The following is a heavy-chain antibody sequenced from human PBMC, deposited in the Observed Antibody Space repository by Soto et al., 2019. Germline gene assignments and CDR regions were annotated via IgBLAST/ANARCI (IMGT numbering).Heavy chain of an antibody. Sequence: PSETLSLTCTVSGGSISSSSYYWGWIRQPPGKGLEWIGSIYYSGSTYYNPSLKSRVTISVDTSKNQFSLKLSSVTAADTAVYYCARRIVGGPNIPARTFDYCGQGTLVPVSS. V-gene: IGHV4-39*01. D-gene: IGHD6-6*01. CDR1: GGSISSSSYY. CDR2: IYYSGST. J-gene: IGHJ4*02. CDR3: ARRIVGGPNIPARTFDY.